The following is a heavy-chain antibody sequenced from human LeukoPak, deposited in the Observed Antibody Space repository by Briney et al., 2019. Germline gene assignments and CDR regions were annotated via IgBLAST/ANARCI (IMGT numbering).Heavy chain of an antibody. CDR1: GGSISSSSYF. V-gene: IGHV4-39*02. D-gene: IGHD5-24*01. Sequence: PSETLSLTCSVSGGSISSSSYFWGWIRQPPGKGLECIGSIYYSGSPYYNPSLKSRVTISVDTSKNHISLKLGSVAAADTAVYYCSSQKDGYAFDYWGQGTLVTVSS. CDR3: SSQKDGYAFDY. CDR2: IYYSGSP. J-gene: IGHJ4*02.